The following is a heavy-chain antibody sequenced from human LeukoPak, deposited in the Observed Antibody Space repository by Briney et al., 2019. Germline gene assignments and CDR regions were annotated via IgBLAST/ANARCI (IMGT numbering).Heavy chain of an antibody. J-gene: IGHJ1*01. V-gene: IGHV1-2*06. CDR1: GYIFTDYY. CDR2: INPNSGGT. CDR3: ARGVGYCSSTSCYNEYFQH. D-gene: IGHD2-2*01. Sequence: ASVKVSCKASGYIFTDYYMHWVRQAPGQELGWMGRINPNSGGTNYAQKFQGRVTMTRDTSISTAYMELSRLRSDDTAVYYCARGVGYCSSTSCYNEYFQHWGQGTLVTVSS.